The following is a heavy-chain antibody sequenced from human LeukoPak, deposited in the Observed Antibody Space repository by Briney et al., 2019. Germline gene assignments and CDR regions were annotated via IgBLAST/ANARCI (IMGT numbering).Heavy chain of an antibody. V-gene: IGHV1-2*02. CDR2: INPNSGGT. CDR1: GYTFTGYY. D-gene: IGHD2-15*01. J-gene: IGHJ3*02. CDR3: ASTYCSGGSCYLLGAFDI. Sequence: ASVKVSCKASGYTFTGYYMHWVRQAPGQGLEWMGWINPNSGGTNYAQKFQGRVTMTRDTSISTAYMELSRLRSDDTAVYYCASTYCSGGSCYLLGAFDIWGQGTMVTVSS.